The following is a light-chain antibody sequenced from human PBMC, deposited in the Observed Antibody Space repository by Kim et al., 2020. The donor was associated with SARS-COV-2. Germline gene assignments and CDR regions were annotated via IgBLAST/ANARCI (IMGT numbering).Light chain of an antibody. CDR1: SYNIGNNY. CDR3: GTWDSSLSVWV. CDR2: DNN. V-gene: IGLV1-51*01. Sequence: QKVTISCSGSSYNIGNNYISWYQQLPGTAPKLLIYDNNKRPSGIPDRFSGSKSGTSATLGITGLQTGDEADYYCGTWDSSLSVWVFGGGTKLTVL. J-gene: IGLJ3*02.